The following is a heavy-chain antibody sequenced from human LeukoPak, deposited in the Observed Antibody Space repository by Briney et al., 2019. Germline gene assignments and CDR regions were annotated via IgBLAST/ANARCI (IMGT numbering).Heavy chain of an antibody. CDR2: IYSGGNT. CDR3: ARVGGLYSTSWYYFDD. D-gene: IGHD6-13*01. Sequence: GGSLRLSCAASGFTVSSNYMSWVRQAPGKGLEWVSVIYSGGNTYYADSVKGRFTLSRDNSKNTLYLQMNSLRAEDTAVYYCARVGGLYSTSWYYFDDWGQGTLVTVSS. V-gene: IGHV3-53*01. CDR1: GFTVSSNY. J-gene: IGHJ4*02.